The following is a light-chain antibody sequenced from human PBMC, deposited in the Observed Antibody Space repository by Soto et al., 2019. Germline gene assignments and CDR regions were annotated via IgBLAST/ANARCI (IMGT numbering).Light chain of an antibody. CDR1: QDIRTW. CDR3: QHATSFPIT. Sequence: DIQMTQSPSSVSASVGDRVTITCRASQDIRTWLAWYQQKPGKAPKLLIYGASSLQSGVPSRFSGSGSGTYFTLTISSLQPEDFATYYCQHATSFPITFGQGTRLEIK. CDR2: GAS. V-gene: IGKV1-12*01. J-gene: IGKJ5*01.